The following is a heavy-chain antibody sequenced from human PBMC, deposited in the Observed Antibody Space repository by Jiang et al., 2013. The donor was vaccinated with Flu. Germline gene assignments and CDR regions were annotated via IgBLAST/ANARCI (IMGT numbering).Heavy chain of an antibody. J-gene: IGHJ5*02. Sequence: GAEVKKPGSSVKVSCKASGGTFSSYAISWVRQAPGQGLEWMGGIIPIFGTANYAQKFQDRVTITADTSTSTAYMELSSLRSEDTAVYYCARCPSEYYYGSGSYWRFDPWGQGTLVTVSS. CDR2: IIPIFGTA. D-gene: IGHD3-10*01. CDR3: ARCPSEYYYGSGSYWRFDP. V-gene: IGHV1-69*06. CDR1: GGTFSSYA.